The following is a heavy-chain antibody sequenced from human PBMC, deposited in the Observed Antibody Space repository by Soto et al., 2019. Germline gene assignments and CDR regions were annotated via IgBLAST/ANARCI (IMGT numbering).Heavy chain of an antibody. D-gene: IGHD6-13*01. V-gene: IGHV4-61*08. Sequence: SETLSLTCTVSGDSVNSGGYYWSWIRHHPGKGLEWIGYIYYSGTTYYNPSLKSRVTISVDTSKNQFSLKLSSVAAADTAVYYCARSSGYSSSRFDYWGQGILVTVSS. CDR2: IYYSGTT. CDR1: GDSVNSGGYY. J-gene: IGHJ4*02. CDR3: ARSSGYSSSRFDY.